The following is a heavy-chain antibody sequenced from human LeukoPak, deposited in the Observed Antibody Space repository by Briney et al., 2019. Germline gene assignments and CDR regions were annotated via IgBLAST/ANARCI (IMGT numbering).Heavy chain of an antibody. CDR2: IYYSGST. Sequence: PSETLSLTCTVSGGSISSYYWSWIRQPPGKGLEWIGYIYYSGSTNYNPSLKSRVTISVDRSKNQFSLKLSSVTAADTAVYYCARGPVLRFLEWLEDYGMDVWGQGTTVTVSS. V-gene: IGHV4-59*12. D-gene: IGHD3-3*01. CDR3: ARGPVLRFLEWLEDYGMDV. J-gene: IGHJ6*02. CDR1: GGSISSYY.